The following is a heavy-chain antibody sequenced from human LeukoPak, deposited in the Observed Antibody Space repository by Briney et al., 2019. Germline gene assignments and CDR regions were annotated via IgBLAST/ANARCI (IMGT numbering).Heavy chain of an antibody. CDR2: TYYRSKWYN. CDR3: ARDLRCSGGSCYSGQNWFDP. J-gene: IGHJ5*02. V-gene: IGHV6-1*01. CDR1: GDSVSSNSAA. D-gene: IGHD2-15*01. Sequence: SQTLSLTCAISGDSVSSNSAAWNWIRQSPSRGLEWLGRTYYRSKWYNDYAVSVKSRITINPDTSMNQFSLQLISVTTEDTAVYYCARDLRCSGGSCYSGQNWFDPWGQGTLVTVSS.